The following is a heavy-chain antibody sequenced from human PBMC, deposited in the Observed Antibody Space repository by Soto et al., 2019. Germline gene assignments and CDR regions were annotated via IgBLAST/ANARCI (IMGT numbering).Heavy chain of an antibody. V-gene: IGHV3-23*01. CDR2: ISGSGGST. J-gene: IGHJ6*02. D-gene: IGHD2-2*01. CDR3: AKGGCTSCSWSGYYYGMDV. CDR1: GFTFSSYA. Sequence: PGGSLRLSCAASGFTFSSYAMSWVRQAPGKGLEWVSAISGSGGSTYYADSVKGRFTISRDNSKNTLYLQMNSLRAEDTAVYYCAKGGCTSCSWSGYYYGMDVWGQGTTVTVSS.